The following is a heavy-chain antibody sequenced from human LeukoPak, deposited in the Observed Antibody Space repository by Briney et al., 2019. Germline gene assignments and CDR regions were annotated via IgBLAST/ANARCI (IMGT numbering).Heavy chain of an antibody. CDR1: GFTFSSYA. J-gene: IGHJ4*02. CDR2: ISGSGGST. D-gene: IGHD5-12*01. Sequence: GASLRLSCAASGFTFSSYAMSWDRQAPGKGLEWVSAISGSGGSTYYADSVKGRFTISRDNSKNTLYLQMNSLRAEDTAVYYCAKDLPYSGWDELGYWGQGTLVTVSS. V-gene: IGHV3-23*01. CDR3: AKDLPYSGWDELGY.